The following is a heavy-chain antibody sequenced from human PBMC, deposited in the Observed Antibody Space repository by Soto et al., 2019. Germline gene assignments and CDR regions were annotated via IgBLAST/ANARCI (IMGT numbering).Heavy chain of an antibody. J-gene: IGHJ6*02. V-gene: IGHV1-69*12. CDR2: IIPIFGTT. D-gene: IGHD6-19*01. CDR3: ARVEAVAGIYNYHGLDV. CDR1: GGTFSNYA. Sequence: QVQLVQSGAEVKKPGSSVKVSCKASGGTFSNYAISWVRQAPGQGLEWMGGIIPIFGTTYYAQKFQGRVTIIADESTTTAYLERSSLRSEDTAMYYCARVEAVAGIYNYHGLDVWGQGTAVSVSS.